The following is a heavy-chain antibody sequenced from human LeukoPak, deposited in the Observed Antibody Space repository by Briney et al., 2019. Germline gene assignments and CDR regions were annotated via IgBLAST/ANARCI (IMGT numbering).Heavy chain of an antibody. CDR1: GDTLTALS. J-gene: IGHJ4*02. D-gene: IGHD1-1*01. CDR2: FDPEDGES. CDR3: ATDQRYNNNRQKDY. V-gene: IGHV1-24*01. Sequence: GASVKVSCKVSGDTLTALSMHLVRQAPGKGLEWMGGFDPEDGESIYAQKFQGRVTMTEDTSTDTAYMELSSLRSEDTAVYYCATDQRYNNNRQKDYWGQGTLVTVSS.